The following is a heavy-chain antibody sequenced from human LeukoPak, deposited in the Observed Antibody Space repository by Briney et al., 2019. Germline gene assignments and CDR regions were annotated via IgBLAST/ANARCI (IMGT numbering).Heavy chain of an antibody. J-gene: IGHJ2*01. Sequence: GGSLRLSCAASGFTFSDYSMNWVRQAPGKGLEWVSYISTSSSIIYYADSVKGRFTISRDNSKNTLYLQMNSLRAEDTATYYCAKALNYWYFDLWGRGNLVTVSS. CDR3: AKALNYWYFDL. CDR1: GFTFSDYS. V-gene: IGHV3-48*01. CDR2: ISTSSSII.